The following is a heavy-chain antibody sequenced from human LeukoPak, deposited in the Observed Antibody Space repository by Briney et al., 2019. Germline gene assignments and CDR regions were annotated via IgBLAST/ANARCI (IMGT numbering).Heavy chain of an antibody. CDR2: IYSGGST. V-gene: IGHV3-53*04. CDR1: GFTVSSNY. Sequence: PGGSLTLSCAASGFTVSSNYMSWVRQAPGKGLEWVSVIYSGGSTYYADSVKGRFTISRHNSKNTLYLQMNSLRAEDTAVYYCARERYSSSWYGDFDLWGRGTLVTVSS. J-gene: IGHJ2*01. CDR3: ARERYSSSWYGDFDL. D-gene: IGHD6-13*01.